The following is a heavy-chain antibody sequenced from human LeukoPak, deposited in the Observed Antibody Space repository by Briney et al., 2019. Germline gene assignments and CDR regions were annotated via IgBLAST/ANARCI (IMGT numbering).Heavy chain of an antibody. D-gene: IGHD5-18*01. J-gene: IGHJ4*02. CDR2: ISGSGGST. Sequence: GGSLRLSCAASGFTFSSYAMSWVRQAPGKGLEWVSAISGSGGSTYYADSVKGRFTISRDNSKNTLYLQMNSLRAEDTAVHYCAKALRGYSYGTFDYWGQGTLVTVSS. CDR1: GFTFSSYA. CDR3: AKALRGYSYGTFDY. V-gene: IGHV3-23*01.